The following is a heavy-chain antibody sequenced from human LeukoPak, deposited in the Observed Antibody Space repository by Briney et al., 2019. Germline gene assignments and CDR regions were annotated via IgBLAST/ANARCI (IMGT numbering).Heavy chain of an antibody. D-gene: IGHD3-9*01. CDR1: GGSISSGGYY. CDR3: ARAYYDILTGPYYYYYMDV. V-gene: IGHV4-31*03. Sequence: KPSETLSLTCTVSGGSISSGGYYWSWIRQHPGKGLEWIGYIYYSGSTYYNPSLKSRVTISVDTSKNQFSLKLSSVTAADTAVYYCARAYYDILTGPYYYYYMDVWAKGPRSPSP. J-gene: IGHJ6*03. CDR2: IYYSGST.